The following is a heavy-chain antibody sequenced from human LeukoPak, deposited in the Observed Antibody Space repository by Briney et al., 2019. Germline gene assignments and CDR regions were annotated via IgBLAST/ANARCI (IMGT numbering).Heavy chain of an antibody. CDR1: GFTVSSNY. V-gene: IGHV3-53*01. CDR3: AREYDSSGYYWT. J-gene: IGHJ4*02. D-gene: IGHD3-22*01. Sequence: GGSLRLSCAASGFTVSSNYMSWVRQAPGKGLEWVSVIYSGGSTYYADSVKGRFTISRDNAKNSLYLQMNSLRAEDTAVYYCAREYDSSGYYWTWGQGTLVTVSS. CDR2: IYSGGST.